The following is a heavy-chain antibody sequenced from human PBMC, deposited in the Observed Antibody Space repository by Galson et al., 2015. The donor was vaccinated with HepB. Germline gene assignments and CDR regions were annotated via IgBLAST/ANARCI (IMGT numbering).Heavy chain of an antibody. D-gene: IGHD4-23*01. Sequence: QVQLQESGPGLVKPSETLSLTCTVSAASMSSYYWSWIRQSPGKGLEWIGHIYYGGNTNYNPSLKSRVTISLDTSKKQFSLRLTSVSAADTALYYCARATSSGGHGLFWFDPWGQGTLVTVSS. CDR3: ARATSSGGHGLFWFDP. J-gene: IGHJ5*02. CDR1: AASMSSYY. CDR2: IYYGGNT. V-gene: IGHV4-59*01.